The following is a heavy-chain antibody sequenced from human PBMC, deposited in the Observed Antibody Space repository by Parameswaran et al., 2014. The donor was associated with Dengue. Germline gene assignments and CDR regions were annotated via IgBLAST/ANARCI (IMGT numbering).Heavy chain of an antibody. Sequence: VRQAPGKGLEWIGYIYYSGSTNYNPSLKSRVTISVDTSKNQFSLKLSSVTAADTAVYYCARYLRYCSGGSCYYFDYWGQGTLVTVSS. D-gene: IGHD2-15*01. CDR2: IYYSGST. V-gene: IGHV4-59*01. J-gene: IGHJ4*02. CDR3: ARYLRYCSGGSCYYFDY.